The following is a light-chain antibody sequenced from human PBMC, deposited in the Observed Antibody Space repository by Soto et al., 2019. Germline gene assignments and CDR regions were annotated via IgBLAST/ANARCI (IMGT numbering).Light chain of an antibody. V-gene: IGKV3-15*01. CDR1: QSVSSN. CDR3: QQYDNWPPYT. J-gene: IGKJ2*01. Sequence: EIVMTQSPATLSVSPGERATLSCRASQSVSSNLAWYQQKPGQAPRLLFYGASTRATGIPARFSGSGSGTEFNLTISSLQSEDFAVYYCQQYDNWPPYTVGQGTKLQIK. CDR2: GAS.